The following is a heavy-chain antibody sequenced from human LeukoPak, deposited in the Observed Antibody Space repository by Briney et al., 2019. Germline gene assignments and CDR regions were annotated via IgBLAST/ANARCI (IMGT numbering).Heavy chain of an antibody. J-gene: IGHJ6*04. V-gene: IGHV1-69*13. Sequence: ASVKVSCKASGGTFSSYAISWVRQAPGQGLVWMGWIIPIFGTANYAQKFQGSVTITADESTSPAYKELRRLRSEDTAVYYCARDPPRMGTAVWGKGTTVTVSS. CDR1: GGTFSSYA. D-gene: IGHD2-21*02. CDR2: IIPIFGTA. CDR3: ARDPPRMGTAV.